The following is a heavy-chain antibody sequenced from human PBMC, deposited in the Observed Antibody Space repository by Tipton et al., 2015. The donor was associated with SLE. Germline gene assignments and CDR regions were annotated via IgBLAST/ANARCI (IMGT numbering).Heavy chain of an antibody. J-gene: IGHJ4*02. CDR3: AKIDRTNMVTSFDY. D-gene: IGHD5-18*01. CDR2: ISGSGGTT. CDR1: GFTFSNYA. V-gene: IGHV3-23*01. Sequence: SLRLSCAASGFTFSNYAMMWVRQAPGKGLEWVSTISGSGGTTYYADSVKGRFTISRDNPEDTLFLQVNSLRAEDTAVYYCAKIDRTNMVTSFDYWGQGTLVTVSS.